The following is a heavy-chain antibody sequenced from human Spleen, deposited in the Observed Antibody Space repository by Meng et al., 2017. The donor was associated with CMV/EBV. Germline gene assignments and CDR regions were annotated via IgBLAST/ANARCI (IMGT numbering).Heavy chain of an antibody. CDR3: ARVSFGGGGPLDY. J-gene: IGHJ4*02. Sequence: GSGYIFDTHWIAWVRQMPGKGLEWMGNIFIGDSDTQYSPSFQGLVTFSAGKSINTAYLQWRSLKASDTAMYYCARVSFGGGGPLDYWGQGTLVTVSS. CDR1: GYIFDTHW. D-gene: IGHD2-21*01. CDR2: IFIGDSDT. V-gene: IGHV5-51*01.